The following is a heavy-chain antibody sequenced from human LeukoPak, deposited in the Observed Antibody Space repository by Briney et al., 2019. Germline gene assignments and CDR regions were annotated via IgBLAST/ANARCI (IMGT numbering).Heavy chain of an antibody. D-gene: IGHD3-3*01. Sequence: SETLSLTCTVSGYSISSGYYWGWIRQPPGKGLEWIGSIYYSGSTYYNPSLKSRVTISVDTSKNQFSLKLSSVTAADTAVYYCARDGGPDPWGQGTLVTVSS. V-gene: IGHV4-38-2*02. CDR3: ARDGGPDP. CDR1: GYSISSGYY. J-gene: IGHJ5*02. CDR2: IYYSGST.